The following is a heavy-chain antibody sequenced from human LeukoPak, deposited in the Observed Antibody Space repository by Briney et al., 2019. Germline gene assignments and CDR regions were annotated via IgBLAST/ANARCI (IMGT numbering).Heavy chain of an antibody. CDR3: ARQIALAGEWAFDI. CDR1: GGSFSGYY. V-gene: IGHV4-34*01. Sequence: SETLSLTCAVYGGSFSGYYWSWIRQPPGKGLEWIGEINHSGSTNYNPSLKSRVTISVDTSKNQFSLKLSSVTAADTAVYYCARQIALAGEWAFDIWGQGTKVTVSS. CDR2: INHSGST. D-gene: IGHD2-8*02. J-gene: IGHJ3*02.